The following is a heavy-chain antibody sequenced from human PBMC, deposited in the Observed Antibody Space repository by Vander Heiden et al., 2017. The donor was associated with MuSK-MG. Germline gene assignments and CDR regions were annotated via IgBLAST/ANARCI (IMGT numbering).Heavy chain of an antibody. CDR2: IIPILDTP. V-gene: IGHV1-69*10. CDR1: GVTFTKYA. J-gene: IGHJ5*02. D-gene: IGHD2-15*01. Sequence: QVQLVQSGAEVTKAGSSVKVSCKASGVTFTKYAVGWVRQAPGQRLEWMGGIIPILDTPNYAQRFQGRVSITADRSTSTAYMELNSLTSEDTAMYYCTIYPVETQTPGWFDPWGQGTLITVSS. CDR3: TIYPVETQTPGWFDP.